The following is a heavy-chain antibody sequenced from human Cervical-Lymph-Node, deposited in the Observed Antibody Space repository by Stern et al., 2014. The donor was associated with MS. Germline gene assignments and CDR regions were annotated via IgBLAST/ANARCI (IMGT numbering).Heavy chain of an antibody. V-gene: IGHV4-4*02. CDR1: GGSVSSTNW. J-gene: IGHJ2*01. CDR2: IYHSGTK. Sequence: QVQLQESGPGLVKPSGTLSLTCAVSGGSVSSTNWWSWVRQSPGKGLEWIGNIYHSGTKTDLQSLGRRVSLSLDTSKTHLSLHLTSVTAADTAVYYCARERQQYCNSEGCSYWYFDLWGRGTLVTVSS. CDR3: ARERQQYCNSEGCSYWYFDL. D-gene: IGHD2/OR15-2a*01.